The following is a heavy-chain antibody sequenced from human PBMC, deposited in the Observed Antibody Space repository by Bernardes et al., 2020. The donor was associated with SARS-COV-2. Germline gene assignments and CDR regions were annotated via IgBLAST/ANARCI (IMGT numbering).Heavy chain of an antibody. CDR3: ARGFGYSSNRPKYGMDV. CDR2: INHSGST. Sequence: SEPLSLTCAVYGGSFSGYYWSWIRQPPGKGLEWIGEINHSGSTNYNPSLKSRVTISVDTSKNQFSLKLSSVTAADTAVYYCARGFGYSSNRPKYGMDVWGQGTTVTVSS. CDR1: GGSFSGYY. D-gene: IGHD5-18*01. J-gene: IGHJ6*02. V-gene: IGHV4-34*01.